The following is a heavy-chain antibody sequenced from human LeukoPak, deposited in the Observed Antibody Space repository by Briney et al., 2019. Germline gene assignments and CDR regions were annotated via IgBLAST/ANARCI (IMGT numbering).Heavy chain of an antibody. Sequence: PGGSLRLSCAASGFTLSSYSMNWVRQAPGKGLEWVSSISSSSSYIYYADSVKGRFTISRDNAKNSLYLQMNSLRAEDTAVYYCARDRRYCSSTCCYHFDYWGQGTLVTVSS. CDR3: ARDRRYCSSTCCYHFDY. CDR2: ISSSSSYI. J-gene: IGHJ4*02. V-gene: IGHV3-21*01. D-gene: IGHD2-2*01. CDR1: GFTLSSYS.